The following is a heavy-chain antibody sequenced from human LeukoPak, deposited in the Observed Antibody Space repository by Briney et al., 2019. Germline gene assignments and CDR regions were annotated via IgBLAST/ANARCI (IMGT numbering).Heavy chain of an antibody. CDR2: INSDGSST. CDR1: GFTFSNYW. Sequence: PGGSLRLSCAASGFTFSNYWIRWVRQAPGKGLVCVSRINSDGSSTTYADSVKGRFTISRDNAKNTLYLQMNSLRVDDTAVYYCARGNSGFDYWGQGTLVTVSS. D-gene: IGHD1-1*01. J-gene: IGHJ4*02. CDR3: ARGNSGFDY. V-gene: IGHV3-74*01.